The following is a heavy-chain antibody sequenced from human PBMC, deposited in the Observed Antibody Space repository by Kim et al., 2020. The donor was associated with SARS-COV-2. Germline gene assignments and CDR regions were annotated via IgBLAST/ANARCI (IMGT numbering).Heavy chain of an antibody. J-gene: IGHJ3*01. CDR1: GDSISRSSYY. V-gene: IGHV4-39*01. CDR2: IYTGGSN. Sequence: SETLSLTCSVSGDSISRSSYYWGWIRQPPGKGLEWIGTIYTGGSNYYSPFLMSRVTISVDTSRNQFSLKLYSVTAADTAMYYCARRVTLDAFDVWGQGTMLTVSA. D-gene: IGHD2-21*02. CDR3: ARRVTLDAFDV.